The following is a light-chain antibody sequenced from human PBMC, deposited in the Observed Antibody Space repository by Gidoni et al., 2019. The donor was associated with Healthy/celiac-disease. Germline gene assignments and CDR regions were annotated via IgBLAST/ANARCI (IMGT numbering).Light chain of an antibody. J-gene: IGKJ3*01. CDR3: QQYNSYPFA. Sequence: LHMTHSPSTLSALVGGRVTITCRASQSMGTRLAWYQQKPGKAPNLLIYTASSLESGVPSRFSGSGSGTEFTLIISSLQPDDFATYYCQQYNSYPFAFGPGTKVDIK. V-gene: IGKV1-5*03. CDR2: TAS. CDR1: QSMGTR.